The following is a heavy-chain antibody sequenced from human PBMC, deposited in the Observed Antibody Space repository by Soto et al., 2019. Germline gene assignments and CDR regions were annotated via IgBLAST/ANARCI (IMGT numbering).Heavy chain of an antibody. V-gene: IGHV1-2*02. Sequence: QVQLVQSGAEVSQPGASVTVSCTASGYTFTGHYLYWVRQAPGQGPEWMGWINPNSGDTNYGEKFTGRITMTRDTSTKSASLELRRLRDDDTAVYFCARLGRGHYGLDVWGQGTTIIVSS. J-gene: IGHJ6*02. CDR1: GYTFTGHY. CDR2: INPNSGDT. CDR3: ARLGRGHYGLDV.